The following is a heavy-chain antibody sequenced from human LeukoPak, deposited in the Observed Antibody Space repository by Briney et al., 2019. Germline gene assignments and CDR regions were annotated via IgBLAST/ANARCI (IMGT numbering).Heavy chain of an antibody. CDR2: INSDGSST. J-gene: IGHJ6*02. D-gene: IGHD6-19*01. Sequence: GGSLRLSCAASGFTFSSYWMHWVRQAPRKGLVWVSRINSDGSSTNYADSVKGRFTISRDNAKNTLYLQMNSLRAEDTAVYYCARSRIAVAGTPGGGMDVWGQGTTVTVSS. V-gene: IGHV3-74*01. CDR1: GFTFSSYW. CDR3: ARSRIAVAGTPGGGMDV.